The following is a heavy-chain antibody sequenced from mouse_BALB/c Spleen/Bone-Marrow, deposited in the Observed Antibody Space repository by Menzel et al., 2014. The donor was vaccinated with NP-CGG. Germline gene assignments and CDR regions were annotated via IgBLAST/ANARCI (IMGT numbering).Heavy chain of an antibody. V-gene: IGHV1-7*01. D-gene: IGHD4-1*01. CDR1: GYTFTSYW. CDR3: ARSAPWDGFAY. Sequence: QVQLQQSGAELAEPGASVKMSCKASGYTFTSYWMHWVKQRPGQGLEWIGYINPSTGYTEYNQKFKDKATLTADKSSSTAYMQLSSLTSEDSAVYYCARSAPWDGFAYWGQGTLVTVSA. CDR2: INPSTGYT. J-gene: IGHJ3*01.